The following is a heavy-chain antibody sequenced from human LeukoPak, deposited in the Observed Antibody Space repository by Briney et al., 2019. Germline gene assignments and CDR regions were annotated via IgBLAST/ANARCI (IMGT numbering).Heavy chain of an antibody. CDR2: IWYDGSNK. Sequence: GGSLRPSCAASGFTFNNYGMYWVRQAPGKGLEWVAVIWYDGSNKYYADSVKGRFTISRDNSKNTLYLQMNSLRAEDTAVYYCARDLEMATSIRGFDYWGQGTLVTVSS. D-gene: IGHD5-24*01. CDR1: GFTFNNYG. V-gene: IGHV3-33*07. J-gene: IGHJ4*02. CDR3: ARDLEMATSIRGFDY.